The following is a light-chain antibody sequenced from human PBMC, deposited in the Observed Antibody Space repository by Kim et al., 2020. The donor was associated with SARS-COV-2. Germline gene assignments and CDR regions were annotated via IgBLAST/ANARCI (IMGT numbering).Light chain of an antibody. Sequence: EIVLTQSPDTLSLSPGERATLSCRASQSVSSSYLAWYQQKPGQAPRLLIYGASSRATGIPDRFSGSGSGTDFTLTISRLEPEDFAVYYCQQYGSPLTFGGGTKVDIK. CDR1: QSVSSSY. J-gene: IGKJ4*01. CDR2: GAS. V-gene: IGKV3-20*01. CDR3: QQYGSPLT.